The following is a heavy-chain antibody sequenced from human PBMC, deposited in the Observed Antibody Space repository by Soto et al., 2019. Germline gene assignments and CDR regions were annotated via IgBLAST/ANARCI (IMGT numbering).Heavy chain of an antibody. V-gene: IGHV3-23*01. CDR2: ADGRGGGT. CDR3: GKFRFSYDSGSSIDF. CDR1: GLSFTNYA. Sequence: EVQLLESGGGLVQPGGSLRLSCAASGLSFTNYAMTWVRQAPGKGLEWVSVADGRGGGTFHADSVTGRFTISRDNSKNTLYLQMNSLRAEDTAVYYCGKFRFSYDSGSSIDFWGQGALVTVSS. J-gene: IGHJ4*02. D-gene: IGHD3-22*01.